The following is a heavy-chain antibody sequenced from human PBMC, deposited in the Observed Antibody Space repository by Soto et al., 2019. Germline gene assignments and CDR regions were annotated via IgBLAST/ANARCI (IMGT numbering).Heavy chain of an antibody. D-gene: IGHD6-13*01. J-gene: IGHJ4*02. CDR1: GFTFSSYA. CDR2: ISYDGSNK. V-gene: IGHV3-30-3*01. Sequence: PGGSLRLSCAASGFTFSSYAMHWVRQAPGKGLEWVAVISYDGSNKYYADSVKGRFTISRDNSKNTLYLQMNSLRAEDTAVYYCAREGIAAAGYYFDYWGQGTLVTVSS. CDR3: AREGIAAAGYYFDY.